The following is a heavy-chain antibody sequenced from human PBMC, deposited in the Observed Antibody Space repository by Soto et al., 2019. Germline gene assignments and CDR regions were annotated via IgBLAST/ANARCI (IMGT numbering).Heavy chain of an antibody. V-gene: IGHV3-11*06. D-gene: IGHD3-22*01. J-gene: IGHJ4*02. CDR2: MSGSSRYT. CDR3: ARGGYYYNSSAYYYTFDY. Sequence: LRLSCAASGFTFSDYYMSWIRQAPGKGLEWISYMSGSSRYTNYADSVKGRFTISRDNAKNSLYLQMSSLRAEDTAVYYCARGGYYYNSSAYYYTFDYWGQGTLVTVS. CDR1: GFTFSDYY.